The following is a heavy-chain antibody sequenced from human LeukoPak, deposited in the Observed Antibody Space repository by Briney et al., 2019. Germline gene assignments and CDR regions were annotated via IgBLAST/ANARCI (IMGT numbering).Heavy chain of an antibody. CDR3: TTDDPLQIQLWSLYAFDI. V-gene: IGHV3-15*01. D-gene: IGHD5-18*01. CDR1: GFTVSSNY. CDR2: IKSKTDGGTT. Sequence: KSGGSLRLSCAASGFTVSSNYMSWVRQAPGKGLEWVGRIKSKTDGGTTDYAAPVKGRFTISRDDSKNTLYLQMNSLKTEDTAVYYCTTDDPLQIQLWSLYAFDIWGQGTMVTVSS. J-gene: IGHJ3*02.